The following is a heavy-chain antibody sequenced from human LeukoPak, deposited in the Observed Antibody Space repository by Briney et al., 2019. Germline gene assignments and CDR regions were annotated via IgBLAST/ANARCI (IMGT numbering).Heavy chain of an antibody. CDR2: ISTYNGNT. Sequence: GASVKVSCKASGYTFTSYGISWVRQAPGQGLEWMGWISTYNGNTNYAQKLQGRVTMTTDTSTSTAYMELRSLRSDDTALYYCARQSAITMVRGVYEYWGQGTLVTVSS. D-gene: IGHD3-10*01. J-gene: IGHJ4*02. CDR3: ARQSAITMVRGVYEY. CDR1: GYTFTSYG. V-gene: IGHV1-18*01.